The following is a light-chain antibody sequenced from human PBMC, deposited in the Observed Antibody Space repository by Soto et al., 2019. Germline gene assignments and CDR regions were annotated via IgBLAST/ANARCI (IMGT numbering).Light chain of an antibody. V-gene: IGKV1-39*01. CDR2: GAS. CDR1: QGVRSY. Sequence: IQLTQSPSSLSASVGDRVTITCRASQGVRSYLAWFQQRPGKAPKLLIFGASTLQSGVPSRFSGSGSGTDFTLTISSLQPEDFATYYCQQSYSTPWTFGQGTKVEIK. J-gene: IGKJ1*01. CDR3: QQSYSTPWT.